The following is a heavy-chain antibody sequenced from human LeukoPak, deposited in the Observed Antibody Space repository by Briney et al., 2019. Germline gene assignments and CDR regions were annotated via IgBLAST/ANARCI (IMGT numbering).Heavy chain of an antibody. Sequence: GASVKVSCKASGYTFTSYGISWVRRAPGQGLEWMGWISAYNGNTYYAQKLQGRVTMTTDTSTSTAYMELRSLRSDDTAVYYCARAATTVTDYYFDYWGQGTLVTVSS. V-gene: IGHV1-18*01. D-gene: IGHD4-17*01. CDR3: ARAATTVTDYYFDY. CDR2: ISAYNGNT. J-gene: IGHJ4*02. CDR1: GYTFTSYG.